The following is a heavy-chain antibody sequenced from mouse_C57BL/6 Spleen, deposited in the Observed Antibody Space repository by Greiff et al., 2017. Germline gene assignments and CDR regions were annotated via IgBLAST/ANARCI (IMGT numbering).Heavy chain of an antibody. CDR2: ISSGSSTF. CDR1: GFTFSDYG. V-gene: IGHV5-17*01. J-gene: IGHJ3*01. D-gene: IGHD2-1*01. CDR3: ASQGGNCPWFAY. Sequence: EVQLVESGGGLVKPGGSLKLSCAASGFTFSDYGMHWVRQAPEKGLEWVAYISSGSSTFYYADTVKGRFTISRDNAKNTLYLQMTSLRSEDTAMYDCASQGGNCPWFAYWGQGTLVTVSA.